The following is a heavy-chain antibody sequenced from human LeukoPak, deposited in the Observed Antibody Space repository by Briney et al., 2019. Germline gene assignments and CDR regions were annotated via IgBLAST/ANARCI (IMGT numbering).Heavy chain of an antibody. Sequence: GASVKVSCKASGYTFTSYGISWVRQAPGQGLEWMGWINAYNGNTNYAQKLQGRVTMTTDTSTSTAYMELRSLRSDDTAVYYCARAGTVTILSYYYYMDVWGKGTTVTVS. D-gene: IGHD4-17*01. CDR2: INAYNGNT. CDR1: GYTFTSYG. V-gene: IGHV1-18*01. CDR3: ARAGTVTILSYYYYMDV. J-gene: IGHJ6*03.